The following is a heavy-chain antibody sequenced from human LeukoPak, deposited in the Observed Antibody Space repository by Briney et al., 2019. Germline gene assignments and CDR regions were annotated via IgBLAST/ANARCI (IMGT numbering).Heavy chain of an antibody. J-gene: IGHJ4*02. CDR1: GYTFTGYY. Sequence: GASVNVSCKASGYTFTGYYMHWVRQAPGQGLEWMGRINPNSGGTNYARKFQGRVTMTRDTSISTAYMELSRLRSDDTAVYYCARARGYCSSTSCYSPVCYWGQGTLVTVSS. V-gene: IGHV1-2*06. D-gene: IGHD2-2*01. CDR2: INPNSGGT. CDR3: ARARGYCSSTSCYSPVCY.